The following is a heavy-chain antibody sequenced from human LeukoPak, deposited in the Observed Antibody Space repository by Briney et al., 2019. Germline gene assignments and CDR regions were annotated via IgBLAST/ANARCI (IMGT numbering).Heavy chain of an antibody. CDR2: IYHSGST. D-gene: IGHD6-13*01. J-gene: IGHJ3*02. Sequence: SETLSLTCTVSGGSVSSGSYYWSWIRQPPGKGLEWIGYIYHSGSTNYNPSLKSRVTISVDTSKNQFSLKLSSVTAADTAIYYCARREVYSSSYYTAFDIWGQGTMVTVSS. CDR3: ARREVYSSSYYTAFDI. CDR1: GGSVSSGSYY. V-gene: IGHV4-61*01.